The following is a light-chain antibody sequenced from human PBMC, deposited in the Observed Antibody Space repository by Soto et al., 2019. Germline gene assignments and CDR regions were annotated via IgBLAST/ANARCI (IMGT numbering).Light chain of an antibody. J-gene: IGLJ1*01. CDR3: CSFAGGYTYV. CDR2: GVN. V-gene: IGLV2-11*01. Sequence: QSALTQPRSVSGSPGQSVTISCTGTSSDVGGYNYVSWYQQHPDKAPKLIIYGVNERPSGVPDRFSGSKSGNTASLTISGLQAEDEADYYCCSFAGGYTYVFGSGTKVTVL. CDR1: SSDVGGYNY.